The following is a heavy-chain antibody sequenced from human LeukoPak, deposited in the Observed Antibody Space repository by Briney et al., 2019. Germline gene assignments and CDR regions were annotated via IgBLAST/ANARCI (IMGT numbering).Heavy chain of an antibody. CDR1: GFTLSSYE. J-gene: IGHJ4*02. V-gene: IGHV3-48*03. CDR2: ISSSGSTI. CDR3: ARTAYDSSGYYDY. Sequence: GGSLRLSCAASGFTLSSYEMNWVRQAPGKGLEWVSYISSSGSTIYYADSVKGRFTISRDNAKNSLYLQMNSLRAEDTAVYYCARTAYDSSGYYDYWGQGTLVTVSS. D-gene: IGHD3-22*01.